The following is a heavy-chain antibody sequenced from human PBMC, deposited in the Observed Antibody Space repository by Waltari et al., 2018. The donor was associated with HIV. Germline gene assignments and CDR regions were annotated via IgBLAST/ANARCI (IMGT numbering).Heavy chain of an antibody. V-gene: IGHV4-34*01. CDR2: INHSGST. Sequence: QVQLQQWGAGLLKPSETLSLTCAVYGGSFSGYSWTWIRKPPGKGLEWIGEINHSGSTNYNPSLSSRLTISVDTSKNQFSLKLSSVTAADAALYYGARGIFGVVISSYYYAMDVWGQGTTVTVSS. D-gene: IGHD3-3*01. CDR1: GGSFSGYS. CDR3: ARGIFGVVISSYYYAMDV. J-gene: IGHJ6*02.